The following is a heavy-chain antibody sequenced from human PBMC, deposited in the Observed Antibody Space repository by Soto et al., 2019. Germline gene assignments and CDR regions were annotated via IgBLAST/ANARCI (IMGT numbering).Heavy chain of an antibody. D-gene: IGHD2-2*01. CDR3: ARSQGSSTSLEIYYYYCYCMDV. CDR2: IIPIPGTA. J-gene: IGHJ6*02. Sequence: ASVKVSCKASGGTFGSYAISWLRQAPGQGLEWMGGIIPIPGTANYAQKFQGRVTIAADESTSTAYMELSSLRSEDTAVYYCARSQGSSTSLEIYYYYCYCMDVWGQGTTVTVSS. V-gene: IGHV1-69*13. CDR1: GGTFGSYA.